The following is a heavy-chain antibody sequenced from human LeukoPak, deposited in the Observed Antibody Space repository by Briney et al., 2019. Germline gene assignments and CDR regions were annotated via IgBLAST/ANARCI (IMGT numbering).Heavy chain of an antibody. J-gene: IGHJ4*02. CDR2: ISYDGSNK. D-gene: IGHD2-15*01. CDR3: AKDRIGFFDY. V-gene: IGHV3-30*18. Sequence: GGSLRLSCAASGFTFSSYGMHWVRQAPGKGLEWVAVISYDGSNKYYADSVKGRFTISRDNSKNTLYLQMSSLRAEDTAVYYCAKDRIGFFDYWGQGTLVTVSS. CDR1: GFTFSSYG.